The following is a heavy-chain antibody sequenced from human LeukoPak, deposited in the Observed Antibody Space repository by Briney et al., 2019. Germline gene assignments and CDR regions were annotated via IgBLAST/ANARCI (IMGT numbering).Heavy chain of an antibody. V-gene: IGHV4-61*05. J-gene: IGHJ5*02. CDR1: GGSISSRDYY. D-gene: IGHD1-26*01. CDR2: IYTSGST. Sequence: KPSETLTLTCTVSGGSISSRDYYWGWIRQPPGKGLEWIGYIYTSGSTNYNPSLKSRVTISVDTSKNQFSLKLSSVTAADTAVYYCARHGRSLGFWFDPWGQGTLVTVSS. CDR3: ARHGRSLGFWFDP.